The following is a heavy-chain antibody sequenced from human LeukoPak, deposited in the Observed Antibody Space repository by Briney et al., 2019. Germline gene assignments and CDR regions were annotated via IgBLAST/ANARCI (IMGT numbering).Heavy chain of an antibody. CDR3: ARDFSREAVPGY. D-gene: IGHD1-26*01. Sequence: ASVKVSCKASGYTFTSYAMHWVRQAPGQRLEWMGWINAGNGNTKYSQKFQGRVTITRDTSTSTAYMELRSLRSDDTAVYYCARDFSREAVPGYWGQGTLVTVSS. CDR2: INAGNGNT. CDR1: GYTFTSYA. V-gene: IGHV1-3*01. J-gene: IGHJ4*02.